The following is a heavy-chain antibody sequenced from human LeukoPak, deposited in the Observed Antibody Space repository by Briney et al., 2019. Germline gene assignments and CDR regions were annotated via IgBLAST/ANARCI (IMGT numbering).Heavy chain of an antibody. V-gene: IGHV3-48*01. CDR1: GFTFSSYS. CDR2: ITSSSSTI. CDR3: AGRRSSRLNWFDP. J-gene: IGHJ5*02. Sequence: QSGGSLRLSCAASGFTFSSYSMNWVRQAPGKGLEWVSYITSSSSTIYYADSVKGRFTISRDNAKNSLYLQMNSLRAEDTAVYYCAGRRSSRLNWFDPWGQGTLVTVSS. D-gene: IGHD2-2*01.